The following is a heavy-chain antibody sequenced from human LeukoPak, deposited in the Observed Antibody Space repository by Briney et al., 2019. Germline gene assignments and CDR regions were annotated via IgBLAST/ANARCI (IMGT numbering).Heavy chain of an antibody. J-gene: IGHJ4*02. CDR2: IRYDGSNK. Sequence: GGSLRLSCAASGFTFSSYGMHWVRQAPGKGLEWVAFIRYDGSNKYYADSVKGRFTISRDNSKNTLYLQMNSLRAEDTAVYYCARLLGTATTYDYWGQGTLVTVSS. CDR3: ARLLGTATTYDY. V-gene: IGHV3-30*02. D-gene: IGHD5-24*01. CDR1: GFTFSSYG.